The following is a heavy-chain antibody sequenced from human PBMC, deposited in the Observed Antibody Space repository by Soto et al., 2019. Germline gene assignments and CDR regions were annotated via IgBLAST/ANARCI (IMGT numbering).Heavy chain of an antibody. Sequence: QVQLQESGPGLVKPSETLSLTCTVSGGSVSSGSYYWSWIRQPPGKGLEWIGYIYYSGSTNYNPSLKSRVTISVDTSMNQFSLKLSSVTAADTAVYYCARDSHSSGWYWAFDIWGQGTMVTVSS. CDR3: ARDSHSSGWYWAFDI. J-gene: IGHJ3*02. CDR2: IYYSGST. V-gene: IGHV4-61*01. CDR1: GGSVSSGSYY. D-gene: IGHD6-19*01.